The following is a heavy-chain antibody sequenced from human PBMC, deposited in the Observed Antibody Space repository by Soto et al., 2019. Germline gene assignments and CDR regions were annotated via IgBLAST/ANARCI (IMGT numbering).Heavy chain of an antibody. D-gene: IGHD2-2*01. CDR1: GGSISNYY. Sequence: SETLCLTCTVAGGSISNYYWSWIRQPPGKGLEWIAYIFYTGSTSYNPSLKSRVTISLDTSENQFSLKLSSVTAADTAVYYCTRSIVPAAMYWFDPWGQGTLVTVSS. CDR3: TRSIVPAAMYWFDP. V-gene: IGHV4-59*01. CDR2: IFYTGST. J-gene: IGHJ5*02.